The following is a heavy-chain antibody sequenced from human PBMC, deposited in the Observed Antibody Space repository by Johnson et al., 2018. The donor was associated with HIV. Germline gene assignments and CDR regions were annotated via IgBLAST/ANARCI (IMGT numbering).Heavy chain of an antibody. J-gene: IGHJ3*02. Sequence: QMLLVESGGGVVQPGRSLRLSCAASGFTFSSYAMHWVRQAPGKGLEWVAVISYDGSNKYYADSVKGRFTISRDTSKNTLYLQMNSLRAEDTAGYYCARDGGIGSTREDAFDIWGQGTMVIVSS. CDR3: ARDGGIGSTREDAFDI. V-gene: IGHV3-30-3*01. CDR1: GFTFSSYA. D-gene: IGHD2-2*01. CDR2: ISYDGSNK.